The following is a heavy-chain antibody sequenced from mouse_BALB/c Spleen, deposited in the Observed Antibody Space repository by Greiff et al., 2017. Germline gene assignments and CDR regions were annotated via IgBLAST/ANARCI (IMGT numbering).Heavy chain of an antibody. CDR1: GFNIKDTY. CDR3: ARFSTATFFDY. J-gene: IGHJ2*01. D-gene: IGHD1-2*01. Sequence: VQLQQSGAELVKPGASVKLSCTASGFNIKDTYMHWVKQRPEQGLEWIGRIDPANGNTKYDPKFQGKATITADTSSNTAYLQLSSLTSEDTAVYYCARFSTATFFDYWGQGTTLTVSS. V-gene: IGHV14-3*02. CDR2: IDPANGNT.